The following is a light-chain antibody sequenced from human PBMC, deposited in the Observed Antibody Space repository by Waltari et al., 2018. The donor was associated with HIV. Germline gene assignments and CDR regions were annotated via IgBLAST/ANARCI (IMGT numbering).Light chain of an antibody. V-gene: IGKV1-8*01. J-gene: IGKJ1*01. CDR3: QQYYNYPRT. CDR1: QDISSY. Sequence: AIWMTQSPSSFPPSTGDRVTITRPASQDISSYVGRYQQKPGKAPNHLITAATTLQTGFPTRFNGRGTGTDFTLTISCLQSEDFATYYCQQYYNYPRTFGQGTRVEIK. CDR2: AAT.